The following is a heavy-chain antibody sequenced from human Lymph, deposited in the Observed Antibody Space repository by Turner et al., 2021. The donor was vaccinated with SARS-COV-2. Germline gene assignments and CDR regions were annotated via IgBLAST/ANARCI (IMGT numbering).Heavy chain of an antibody. CDR2: IYYSGST. CDR1: CGPISSSGYS. CDR3: ARHAFGSGSYYPDDY. J-gene: IGHJ4*02. V-gene: IGHV4-39*01. D-gene: IGHD3-10*01. Sequence: QLQLHESGPELVKPSEPPSLTRTLPCGPISSSGYSWGWIRQPPGKGLEWIGTIYYSGSTYYNPSLKSRVTISVDTSKNQFSLELSSVTAAGTAVYSCARHAFGSGSYYPDDYWGQGTLVTVSS.